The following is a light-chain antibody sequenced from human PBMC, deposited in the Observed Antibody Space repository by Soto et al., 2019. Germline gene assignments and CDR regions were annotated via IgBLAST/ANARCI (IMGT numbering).Light chain of an antibody. Sequence: QSALTQPRSVSWSPGQSVTISCTGTSSDVGGYNFVSWYQQHPGKAPKLMIYDVSKRPSGVPDRFSGSKSGNTASLTISGLQAEDEAGYYCCSYAGSYTWVFGTGTKLTVL. V-gene: IGLV2-11*01. J-gene: IGLJ1*01. CDR1: SSDVGGYNF. CDR3: CSYAGSYTWV. CDR2: DVS.